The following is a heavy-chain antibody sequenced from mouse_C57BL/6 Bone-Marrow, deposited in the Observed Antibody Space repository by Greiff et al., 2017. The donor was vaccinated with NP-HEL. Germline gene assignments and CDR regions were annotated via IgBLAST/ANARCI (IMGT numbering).Heavy chain of an antibody. V-gene: IGHV5-4*01. CDR2: ISDGGSYT. CDR3: ARVGWLPLLDY. CDR1: GFTFSSYA. D-gene: IGHD2-3*01. J-gene: IGHJ2*01. Sequence: EVQGVESGGGLVKPGGSLKLSCAASGFTFSSYAMSWVRQTPEKRLEWVATISDGGSYTYYPDNVKGRFTISRDNAKNNLYLQMSHLKSEDTAMYYCARVGWLPLLDYWGQGTTLTVSS.